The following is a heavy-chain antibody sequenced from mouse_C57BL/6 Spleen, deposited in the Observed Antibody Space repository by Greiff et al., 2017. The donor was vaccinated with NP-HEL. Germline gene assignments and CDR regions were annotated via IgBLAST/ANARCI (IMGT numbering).Heavy chain of an antibody. J-gene: IGHJ4*01. CDR1: GYTFTSYW. CDR2: IDPSDSYT. Sequence: QVQLQQPGAELVKPGASVKLSCKASGYTFTSYWMQWVKQRPGQGLEWIGEIDPSDSYTNYNQKFKGKATLTVDTSSSTAYMQLSSLTSEDSAVYYCARSEGYDGQAMDYGGQGTSVTVSS. D-gene: IGHD2-2*01. CDR3: ARSEGYDGQAMDY. V-gene: IGHV1-50*01.